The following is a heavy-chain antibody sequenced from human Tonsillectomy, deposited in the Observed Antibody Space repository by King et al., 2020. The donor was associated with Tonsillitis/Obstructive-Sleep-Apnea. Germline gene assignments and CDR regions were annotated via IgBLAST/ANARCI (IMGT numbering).Heavy chain of an antibody. CDR2: ISWDGGST. CDR1: GFTFDDYT. CDR3: AKGLSTTIAARASSMDV. Sequence: VQLVESGGVVVQPGGSLRLSCAASGFTFDDYTMHWVRHATGKGLEWVSLISWDGGSTHYADSVKGRFTISRDNSKNSLYLQMNSLRTEDTALYYCAKGLSTTIAARASSMDVWGKGTTVTVSS. D-gene: IGHD6-6*01. V-gene: IGHV3-43*01. J-gene: IGHJ6*03.